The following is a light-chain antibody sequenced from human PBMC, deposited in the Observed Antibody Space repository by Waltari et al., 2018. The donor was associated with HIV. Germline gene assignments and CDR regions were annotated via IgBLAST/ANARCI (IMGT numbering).Light chain of an antibody. J-gene: IGLJ1*01. CDR3: AAWDDSLSGPV. Sequence: QSVLTQPPSASGTPGQRVTISCSGSSSNIGSNSVYWYQQLPGTAPKLLIYRNNQRPSGVPDRFSGSKSGTSASLAISGLRSEDEADYYCAAWDDSLSGPVFGTGTKVTVL. CDR1: SSNIGSNS. V-gene: IGLV1-47*01. CDR2: RNN.